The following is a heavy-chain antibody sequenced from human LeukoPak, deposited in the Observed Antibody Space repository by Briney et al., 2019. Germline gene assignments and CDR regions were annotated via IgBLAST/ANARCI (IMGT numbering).Heavy chain of an antibody. CDR1: GGSTSGYY. V-gene: IGHV4-59*12. Sequence: SETLSLTCTVSGGSTSGYYWSWIRQPPGKGLEWIGDIYYSGSTNYNPSLTSRVTISVDTSKNQFSLKLSSVTAADTAVYYCARGRAFRYDYVWGSYPFDYWGQGTLVTVSS. D-gene: IGHD3-16*01. CDR2: IYYSGST. J-gene: IGHJ4*02. CDR3: ARGRAFRYDYVWGSYPFDY.